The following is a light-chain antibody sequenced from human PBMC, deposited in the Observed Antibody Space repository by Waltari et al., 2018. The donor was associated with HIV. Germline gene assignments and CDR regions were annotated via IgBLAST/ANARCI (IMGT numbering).Light chain of an antibody. CDR3: QQRSNWHS. CDR1: QSVSSY. Sequence: EIVLTQSPATLSLSPGERATLSCRSSQSVSSYLAGYQQKPGQAPRLLIYEASNRATGIPARFSGSGSGTDFTLTISSLEPEDFAVYYCQQRSNWHSFGQGTKLEIK. V-gene: IGKV3-11*01. J-gene: IGKJ2*01. CDR2: EAS.